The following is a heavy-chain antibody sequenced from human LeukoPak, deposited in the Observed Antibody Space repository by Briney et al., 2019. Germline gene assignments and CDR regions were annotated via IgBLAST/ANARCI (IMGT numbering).Heavy chain of an antibody. CDR3: AREGDGYNYWFDP. Sequence: ASVKVSCKASGYTFTSYYMHWVRQAPGQGLEWMGIINPSGGSTSYVQKFQGGVTMTRDTSTSTVYMELSSLRSEDTAVYYCAREGDGYNYWFDPWGQGTLVTVSS. J-gene: IGHJ5*02. D-gene: IGHD5-24*01. V-gene: IGHV1-46*01. CDR2: INPSGGST. CDR1: GYTFTSYY.